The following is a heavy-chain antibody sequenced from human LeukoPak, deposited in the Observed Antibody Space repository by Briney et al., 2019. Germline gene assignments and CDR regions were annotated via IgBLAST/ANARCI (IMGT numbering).Heavy chain of an antibody. CDR3: ARDGGYIGLDV. CDR2: LNWNGGST. CDR1: GFTFEKHG. V-gene: IGHV3-20*04. Sequence: GGSLRLSCAASGFTFEKHGMSWVRQAPGKGLEWVSGLNWNGGSTGYADSVKGRFTISRDNAKKSLYLQMNSLRAEDTALYYCARDGGYIGLDVWGQGTMVTVSS. J-gene: IGHJ3*01. D-gene: IGHD5-18*01.